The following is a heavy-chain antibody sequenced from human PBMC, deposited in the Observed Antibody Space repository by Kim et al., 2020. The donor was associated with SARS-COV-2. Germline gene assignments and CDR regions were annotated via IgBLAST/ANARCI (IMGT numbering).Heavy chain of an antibody. CDR1: GFTFSSYG. V-gene: IGHV3-30*18. D-gene: IGHD3-16*01. CDR3: AKDLGVPNYGMDV. CDR2: ISYDGSNK. Sequence: GGSLRLSCAASGFTFSSYGMHWVRQAPGKGLEWVAVISYDGSNKYYADSVKGRFTISRDNSKNTLYLQMNSLRAEDTAVYYCAKDLGVPNYGMDVWGQGTTVTVSS. J-gene: IGHJ6*02.